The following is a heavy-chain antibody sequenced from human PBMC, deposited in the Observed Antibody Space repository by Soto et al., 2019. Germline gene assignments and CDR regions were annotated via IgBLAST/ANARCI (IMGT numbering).Heavy chain of an antibody. V-gene: IGHV3-23*01. CDR2: IRETGNT. Sequence: GGSLRLSCAASGFTFSNYAMSWIRQAPGKGLEWVSTIRETGNTYYADSVRGRFATSRDNSENTLYLQMSSLRAEDTAVYYCAKQKVGVIRALDYWGQGTLVTVSS. CDR3: AKQKVGVIRALDY. CDR1: GFTFSNYA. J-gene: IGHJ4*02. D-gene: IGHD1-26*01.